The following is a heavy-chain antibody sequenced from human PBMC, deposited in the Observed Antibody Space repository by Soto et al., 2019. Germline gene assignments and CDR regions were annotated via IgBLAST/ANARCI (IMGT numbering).Heavy chain of an antibody. V-gene: IGHV3-53*01. Sequence: EERLVQSGGGLVQPGGSLRLSCAASGFSVGGNYMSWVRQAPGKGLELVSLIYSGGNPFYADSMKGRFTLSRDNSNNMLXLXMDXXRAEDTAVYYCARGPXSDCWGQGTLVIV. CDR2: IYSGGNP. J-gene: IGHJ4*02. CDR3: ARGPXSDC. CDR1: GFSVGGNY.